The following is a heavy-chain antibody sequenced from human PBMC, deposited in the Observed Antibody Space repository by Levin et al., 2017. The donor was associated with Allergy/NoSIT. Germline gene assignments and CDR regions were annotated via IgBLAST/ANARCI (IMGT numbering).Heavy chain of an antibody. CDR1: GGSISSSSYY. J-gene: IGHJ4*02. CDR2: IYYSGST. D-gene: IGHD6-19*01. CDR3: ARAARSGWYYFDH. V-gene: IGHV4-39*01. Sequence: SETLSLTCTVSGGSISSSSYYWGWIRQPPGKGLEWIGSIYYSGSTYYNPSLKSRVTISVDTSKNQFSLKLSSVTAADTAVYYCARAARSGWYYFDHWGQGTLVTVSS.